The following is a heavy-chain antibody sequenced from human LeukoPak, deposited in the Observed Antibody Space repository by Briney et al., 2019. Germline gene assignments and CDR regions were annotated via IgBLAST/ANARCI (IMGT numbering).Heavy chain of an antibody. J-gene: IGHJ5*02. CDR3: AKDLIGYCSGGSCYPNWFDP. V-gene: IGHV3-30*02. D-gene: IGHD2-15*01. CDR2: IRYDGSNK. Sequence: GGSLRLSCAASGFTFSSYGMHWVRQAPGKGLEWVAFIRYDGSNKYYADSVKGRFTISRDNSKNTLYLQMNSLRAEDTAVYYCAKDLIGYCSGGSCYPNWFDPWGQGTLVTVSS. CDR1: GFTFSSYG.